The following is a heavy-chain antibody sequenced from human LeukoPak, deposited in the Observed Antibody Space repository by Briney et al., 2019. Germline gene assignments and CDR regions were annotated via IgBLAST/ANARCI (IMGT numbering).Heavy chain of an antibody. CDR2: IYYSGST. CDR1: GGSISSYY. D-gene: IGHD2/OR15-2a*01. J-gene: IGHJ6*02. CDR3: ARDNIDYNYYYGMDV. Sequence: SETLSLTCTVSGGSISSYYWSWIRHPPGKGLEWIGYIYYSGSTNYNPSLKSRVTISVDTSKNQFSLKLSSVTAADTAVYYCARDNIDYNYYYGMDVWGQGTTVTVSS. V-gene: IGHV4-59*01.